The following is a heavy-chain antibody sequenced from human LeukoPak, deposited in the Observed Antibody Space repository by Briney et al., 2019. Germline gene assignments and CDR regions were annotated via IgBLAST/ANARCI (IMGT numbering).Heavy chain of an antibody. CDR2: ITASSVTT. D-gene: IGHD3-22*01. CDR1: GFTFSSYA. CDR3: AKAPYDTSGFSSPNYFDY. Sequence: PGGSLRLSCAASGFTFSSYAMSWVRQAPGKGLGWISTITASSVTTYYADSVKGRFTISRDNSKNTLFLQMNSLRAEDTAVYYCAKAPYDTSGFSSPNYFDYWGQGTLVTVSS. V-gene: IGHV3-23*01. J-gene: IGHJ4*02.